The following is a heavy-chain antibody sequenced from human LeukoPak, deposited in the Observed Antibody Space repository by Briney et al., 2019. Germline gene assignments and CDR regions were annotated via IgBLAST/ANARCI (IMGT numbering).Heavy chain of an antibody. J-gene: IGHJ2*01. D-gene: IGHD3-10*01. V-gene: IGHV3-33*01. CDR3: AREAGERYYGSGSPVSYWYFDL. Sequence: GRSLRFSCAASGFIFSNYGMHWVRQAPGKGLEWVAVIWYDGSNKYYADSVKGRFTISRDNAKSSLYLQMNSLRAEDTAVYYCAREAGERYYGSGSPVSYWYFDLWGRGTLVTVSS. CDR1: GFIFSNYG. CDR2: IWYDGSNK.